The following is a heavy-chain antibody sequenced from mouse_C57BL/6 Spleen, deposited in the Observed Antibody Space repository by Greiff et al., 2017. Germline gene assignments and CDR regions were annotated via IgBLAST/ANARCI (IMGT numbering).Heavy chain of an antibody. Sequence: EVQLQQSGPVLVQPGASVKLSCQASGYTFTDYYMNWFKQSPGKSLEWIGVINPYTGGTSYNQKFQGKATFTFAKSSCTAYMELHILTTEDSAVYYCARHHDYHYWGQGTTLTVSA. CDR2: INPYTGGT. CDR1: GYTFTDYY. V-gene: IGHV1-19*01. D-gene: IGHD2-4*01. CDR3: ARHHDYHY. J-gene: IGHJ2*01.